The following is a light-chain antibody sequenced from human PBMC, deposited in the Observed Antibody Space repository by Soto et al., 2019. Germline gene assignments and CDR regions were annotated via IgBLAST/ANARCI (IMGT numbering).Light chain of an antibody. Sequence: QSVLTQPPSVSXAXGXRXXIXXXXXXXXXXAGYYVHWYQQLPGTAPKLLIYGNSNRPSGVPDRFSGSKSGTSASLAITGLQAEDEADYYCQSYDSSLSGLVVFGGGTKLTVL. CDR2: GNS. J-gene: IGLJ2*01. CDR1: XXXXXAGYY. V-gene: IGLV1-40*01. CDR3: QSYDSSLSGLVV.